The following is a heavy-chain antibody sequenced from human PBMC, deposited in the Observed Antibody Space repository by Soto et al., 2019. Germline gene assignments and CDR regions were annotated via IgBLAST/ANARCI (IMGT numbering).Heavy chain of an antibody. CDR2: INPNSGGT. CDR3: ARDLYDILTGYYGGDAFDI. CDR1: GYTFTGYY. D-gene: IGHD3-9*01. V-gene: IGHV1-2*04. Sequence: ASVKVSCKASGYTFTGYYMHWVRQAPGQGLEWMGWINPNSGGTNYAQKFQGWVTMTRDTSISTAYMELSRLRSDDTAVYYCARDLYDILTGYYGGDAFDIWGKGTMVTVSS. J-gene: IGHJ3*02.